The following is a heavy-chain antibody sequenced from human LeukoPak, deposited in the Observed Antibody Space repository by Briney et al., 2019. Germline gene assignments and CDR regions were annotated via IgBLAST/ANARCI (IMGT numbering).Heavy chain of an antibody. CDR3: AASGYSSSWSNFDY. V-gene: IGHV3-21*01. CDR1: GFTFSSYS. Sequence: GGSLRLSCAASGFTFSSYSMNWVRQAPGKGLEWVSSISSSSSYIYYADSVKGRFTISRDNAKNSLYLQVNSLRAEDTAVYYCAASGYSSSWSNFDYWGQGTLVTVSS. CDR2: ISSSSSYI. D-gene: IGHD6-13*01. J-gene: IGHJ4*02.